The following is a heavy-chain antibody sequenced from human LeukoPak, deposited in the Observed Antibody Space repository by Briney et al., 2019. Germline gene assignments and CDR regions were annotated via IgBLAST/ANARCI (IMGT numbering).Heavy chain of an antibody. J-gene: IGHJ3*02. Sequence: SETLSLTCTVSSASFSSYYWSWIRQPPGKGLEWIGYSRNSGFTKYNASLKSRVTISIDTSQNQFSLKLTSVTAADTAVYYCARHGQQLENNAFDMWGQGTMVTVSP. V-gene: IGHV4-59*08. CDR2: SRNSGFT. CDR1: SASFSSYY. D-gene: IGHD6-13*01. CDR3: ARHGQQLENNAFDM.